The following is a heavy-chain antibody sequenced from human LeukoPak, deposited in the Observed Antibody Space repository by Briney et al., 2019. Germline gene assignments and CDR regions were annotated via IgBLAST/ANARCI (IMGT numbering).Heavy chain of an antibody. Sequence: GKSLRLSCAASGFTFSNYAMHWVRQAPGKGLEWVSLISSGGTYEYYADSVKGRFTISRDNSKNTLYLQLNSLRAEDTAVYYCARDSTYYYDSGSSGPRYFDNWGQGTLVTVSS. CDR3: ARDSTYYYDSGSSGPRYFDN. CDR1: GFTFSNYA. CDR2: ISSGGTYE. D-gene: IGHD3-10*01. J-gene: IGHJ4*02. V-gene: IGHV3-30*01.